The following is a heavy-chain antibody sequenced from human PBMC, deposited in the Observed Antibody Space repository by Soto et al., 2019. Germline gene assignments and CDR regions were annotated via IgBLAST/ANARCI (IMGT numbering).Heavy chain of an antibody. V-gene: IGHV1-69*01. CDR3: ARVPSAMDSGYEKNWFDP. J-gene: IGHJ5*02. CDR1: GGTFSSYA. Sequence: QVQLVQSGAEVKKPGSSVKVSCKASGGTFSSYAISWVRQAPGQGLEWMGGIIPIFGTANYAQKFQGRVTITAAESTSTAYMELSRLRSEDTAVYYCARVPSAMDSGYEKNWFDPWGQGTLVTVSS. CDR2: IIPIFGTA. D-gene: IGHD5-12*01.